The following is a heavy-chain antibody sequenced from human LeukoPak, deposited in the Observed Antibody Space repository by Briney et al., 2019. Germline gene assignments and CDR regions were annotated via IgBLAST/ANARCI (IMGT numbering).Heavy chain of an antibody. CDR2: ISSSSSNI. J-gene: IGHJ4*02. Sequence: GGSLRLSCAASGFTFSSYNMSWVRRAPGKGLEWVSSISSSSSNIYYADSVKGRFTISRDNAKNSLYLQVNSLRAEDTAVYYCARVEVGYWGQGTLVTVSS. CDR3: ARVEVGY. CDR1: GFTFSSYN. V-gene: IGHV3-21*01. D-gene: IGHD3-10*01.